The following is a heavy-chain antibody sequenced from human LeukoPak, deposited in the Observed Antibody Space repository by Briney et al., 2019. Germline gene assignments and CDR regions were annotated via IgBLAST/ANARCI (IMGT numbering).Heavy chain of an antibody. V-gene: IGHV1-69-2*01. Sequence: ASVKVSCKVSGYTFTDYYMHWVQQAPGKGLEWMGLVDPEDGETIYAEKFQGRVTITADTSTDTAYMELSSLRSEDTAVYYCATLSIMVVTSYYYYMDVWGKGTTVTVSS. CDR2: VDPEDGET. D-gene: IGHD4/OR15-4a*01. J-gene: IGHJ6*03. CDR1: GYTFTDYY. CDR3: ATLSIMVVTSYYYYMDV.